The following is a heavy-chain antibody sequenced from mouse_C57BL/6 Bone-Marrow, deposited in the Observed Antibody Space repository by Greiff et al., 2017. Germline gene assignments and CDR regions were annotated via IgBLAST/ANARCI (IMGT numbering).Heavy chain of an antibody. Sequence: VQLQQSGPELVRPGASVKLSCTASGFNIKDDYMHWVKQRPEHVLEWIGWIDPENGASGSASKFQGKATLTAVPSSNTAYLQLSSLTSEDSAVSASTTSPRGSSPYAMDYWGQGTSVTVSS. D-gene: IGHD1-1*01. CDR1: GFNIKDDY. CDR3: TTSPRGSSPYAMDY. J-gene: IGHJ4*01. V-gene: IGHV14-4*01. CDR2: IDPENGAS.